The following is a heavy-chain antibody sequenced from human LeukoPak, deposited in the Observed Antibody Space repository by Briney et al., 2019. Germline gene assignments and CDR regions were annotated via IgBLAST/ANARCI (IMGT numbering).Heavy chain of an antibody. D-gene: IGHD3-16*01. Sequence: SETLSLTCTVSGGSISSYYWSWLRQPPGKGLEWIGYIYYSGSTNYNPSLKSRVTISVDTSKNQFSLKLSSVTAADTAVYYCARSDYLDNWYFDLWGRGTLVTVSS. CDR3: ARSDYLDNWYFDL. CDR2: IYYSGST. CDR1: GGSISSYY. J-gene: IGHJ2*01. V-gene: IGHV4-59*08.